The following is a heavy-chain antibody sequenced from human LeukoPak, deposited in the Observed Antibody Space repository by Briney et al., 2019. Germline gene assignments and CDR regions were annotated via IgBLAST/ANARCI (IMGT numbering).Heavy chain of an antibody. J-gene: IGHJ4*02. D-gene: IGHD3-3*01. CDR3: ARPRYDFWSGYVDY. Sequence: PGGSLRLSCAASGFTFSSYAMRWVRQAPGKGLEWVAVISYDGSNKYYADSVKGRFTISRDNSKNTLYLQMNSLRAEDTAVYYCARPRYDFWSGYVDYWGQGTLVTVSS. V-gene: IGHV3-30-3*01. CDR1: GFTFSSYA. CDR2: ISYDGSNK.